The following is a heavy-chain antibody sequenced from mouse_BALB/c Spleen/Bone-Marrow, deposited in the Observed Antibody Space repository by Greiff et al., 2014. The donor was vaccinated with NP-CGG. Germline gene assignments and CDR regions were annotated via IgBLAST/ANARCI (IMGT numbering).Heavy chain of an antibody. CDR2: ISYSGST. CDR1: GYSITSDYA. Sequence: EVQLQQSGPGLVKPSQSLSLTCTVTGYSITSDYAWNWIRQFPGNKLEWMGYISYSGSTSYNPSLKSRISITRDTPKNQFFLQLNSVTTEDTATYYCAKTGTRYYFDYWGQGTTLTVSS. V-gene: IGHV3-2*02. CDR3: AKTGTRYYFDY. D-gene: IGHD4-1*01. J-gene: IGHJ2*01.